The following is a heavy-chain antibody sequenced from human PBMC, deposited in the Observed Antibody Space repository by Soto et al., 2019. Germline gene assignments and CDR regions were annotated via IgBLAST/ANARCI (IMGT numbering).Heavy chain of an antibody. V-gene: IGHV3-33*01. J-gene: IGHJ6*02. D-gene: IGHD2-2*01. CDR1: GFTFSSYG. CDR2: IWYDGTTK. Sequence: QVQLVESGGGVVQPGRSLRLSCAASGFTFSSYGMHWVRQAPGKGLEWVAVIWYDGTTKYYADSVKGRFTISRDNSKNTLLLQMNSLRSEDTAVYYCARERDSTSSEGMDVWGQGTTVTFSS. CDR3: ARERDSTSSEGMDV.